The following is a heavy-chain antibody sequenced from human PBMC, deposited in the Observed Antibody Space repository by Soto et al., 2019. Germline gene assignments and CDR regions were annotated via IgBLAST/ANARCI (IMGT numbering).Heavy chain of an antibody. CDR1: GYNFASYT. CDR2: ISAYNGER. CDR3: ARRGDCSSTSCYTPNYYDGMDV. D-gene: IGHD2-2*02. V-gene: IGHV1-18*01. Sequence: VQVVQSGAEVKKPGASVKVSCQASGYNFASYTINWVRQAPGQGLEWMGWISAYNGERNYAPRFQGRVTMTTDRSTSTAYMELRSLRSDDTAVYYCARRGDCSSTSCYTPNYYDGMDVWGQGTTVTV. J-gene: IGHJ6*02.